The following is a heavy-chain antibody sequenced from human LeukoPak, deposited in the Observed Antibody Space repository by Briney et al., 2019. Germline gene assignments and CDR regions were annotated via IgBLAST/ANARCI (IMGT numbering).Heavy chain of an antibody. CDR2: IIPIFGTA. CDR3: ARTALRGNYDSSGYYYGNIDY. Sequence: GASVKVSCKASGGTFSSYAVSWVRQAPGQGLEWMGGIIPIFGTANYAQKFQGRVTITTDESTSTAYMELSSLRSEDTAVYYCARTALRGNYDSSGYYYGNIDYWGQGTLVTVSS. CDR1: GGTFSSYA. V-gene: IGHV1-69*05. D-gene: IGHD3-22*01. J-gene: IGHJ4*02.